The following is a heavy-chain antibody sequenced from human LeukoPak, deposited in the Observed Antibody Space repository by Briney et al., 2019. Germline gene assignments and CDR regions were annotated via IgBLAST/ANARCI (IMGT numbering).Heavy chain of an antibody. CDR3: ARRIADSTGYYYVDY. V-gene: IGHV6-1*01. D-gene: IGHD3-22*01. CDR1: GDSFSSNSAT. CDR2: TYYRSKWSN. J-gene: IGHJ4*02. Sequence: SQTLSLTCGISGDSFSSNSATWNWLRQSPSRGLEWLGRTYYRSKWSNDYAVSVKSPITINPDTSKNQFSLQLNSVTPEDTAVYYCARRIADSTGYYYVDYWGQGALVTVSS.